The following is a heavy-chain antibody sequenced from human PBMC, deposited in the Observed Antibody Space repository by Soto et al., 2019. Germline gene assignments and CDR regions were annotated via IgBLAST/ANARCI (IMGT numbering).Heavy chain of an antibody. CDR1: GFAFPSNY. J-gene: IGHJ4*02. Sequence: PGGSLSLSCAAPGFAFPSNYMSWVRQSPGKGRRWGSVIYSGGSTYYAESVKGRFTISRDNFKNMLYLQMNSLRAEDTAVYYCARATPKQYSSSWYRRYYFDYWGQGTLVTVSS. CDR3: ARATPKQYSSSWYRRYYFDY. V-gene: IGHV3-66*01. D-gene: IGHD6-13*01. CDR2: IYSGGST.